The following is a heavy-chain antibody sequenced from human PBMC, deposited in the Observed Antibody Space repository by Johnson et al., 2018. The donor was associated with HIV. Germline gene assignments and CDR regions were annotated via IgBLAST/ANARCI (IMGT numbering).Heavy chain of an antibody. D-gene: IGHD6-19*01. V-gene: IGHV3-13*01. CDR3: ARERGDSSRTAFDI. Sequence: VQLVEYGGGLVQPGGSLRLSCAASGFTFSSYDMHWVRQATGKGLEWVSAIGTAGDTYYPGSVKGRFTISRDNSKNTLYLQMNSLRAEDTAVYYCARERGDSSRTAFDIWGQGTMVTVSS. J-gene: IGHJ3*02. CDR1: GFTFSSYD. CDR2: IGTAGDT.